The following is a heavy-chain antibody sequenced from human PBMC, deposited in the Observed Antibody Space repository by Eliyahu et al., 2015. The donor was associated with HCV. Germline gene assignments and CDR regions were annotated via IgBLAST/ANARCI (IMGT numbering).Heavy chain of an antibody. CDR3: AKDKSAVAATRGYFDY. Sequence: EVQLVESGGGXVQPGRSLRXSCAASGFXFDXYAXHWXRQAPGKGLEWVSGISWNSGNIGYADSVKGRFTISRDNAKNSLYLQMNSLRTEDTALYYCAKDKSAVAATRGYFDYWGQGTLVTVSS. CDR2: ISWNSGNI. V-gene: IGHV3-9*01. J-gene: IGHJ4*02. CDR1: GFXFDXYA. D-gene: IGHD2-15*01.